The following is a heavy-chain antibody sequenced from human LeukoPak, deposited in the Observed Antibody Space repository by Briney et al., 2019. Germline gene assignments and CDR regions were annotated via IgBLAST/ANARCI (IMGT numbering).Heavy chain of an antibody. Sequence: PSGTLSLTCTVSDGSISSYFWSWIRQPPGKGLEWIGHIYYTGSTNYSPSLKSRVTISVDTSKSQFSLKLSSVTAADTAVYYCARLTTTYYYDSSGYYSFDYWGQGTLVTVSS. D-gene: IGHD3-22*01. J-gene: IGHJ4*02. CDR2: IYYTGST. CDR1: DGSISSYF. CDR3: ARLTTTYYYDSSGYYSFDY. V-gene: IGHV4-59*08.